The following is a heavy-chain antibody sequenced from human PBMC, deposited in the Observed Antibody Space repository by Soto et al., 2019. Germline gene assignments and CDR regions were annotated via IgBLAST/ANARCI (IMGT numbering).Heavy chain of an antibody. CDR3: ARGDSTDCSKGVCSFFYIHDMGV. J-gene: IGHJ6*02. D-gene: IGHD2-8*01. CDR2: INPKSGGT. V-gene: IGHV1-2*04. Sequence: ASVKVSCKASGYSFTDYHIHWVRQAPGQGLEWLGRINPKSGGTSTAQKFQGWVTMTTDTSTSTASMELTRLTSDDTAIYYCARGDSTDCSKGVCSFFYIHDMGVWG. CDR1: GYSFTDYH.